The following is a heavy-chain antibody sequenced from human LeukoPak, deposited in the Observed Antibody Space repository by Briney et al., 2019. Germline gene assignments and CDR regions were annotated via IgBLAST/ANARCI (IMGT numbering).Heavy chain of an antibody. Sequence: GASVKVSCKASGYTFTSYGISWVRQAAGQGLEWMGWISAYNGKTNYAQKLQGRGTMTTDTDTRTANMEMRKLRSDDTAVYYCARGARLRITIFGVVLRGFDYWGQGTLVTVSS. CDR1: GYTFTSYG. D-gene: IGHD3-3*01. V-gene: IGHV1-18*01. CDR3: ARGARLRITIFGVVLRGFDY. CDR2: ISAYNGKT. J-gene: IGHJ4*02.